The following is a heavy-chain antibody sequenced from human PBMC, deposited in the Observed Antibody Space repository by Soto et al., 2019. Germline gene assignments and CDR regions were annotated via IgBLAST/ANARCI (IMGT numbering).Heavy chain of an antibody. CDR1: GGSISSGGYS. D-gene: IGHD6-13*01. V-gene: IGHV4-30-2*01. Sequence: TLSLTCAVSGGSISSGGYSWSWIRQPPGKGLEWIGYIYHSGSTYYNPSLKSRVTISVDRSKNQFSLKLSSVPAADTAVYYCATQQLEYKTFDVWGQGTLVTVSS. CDR2: IYHSGST. CDR3: ATQQLEYKTFDV. J-gene: IGHJ4*02.